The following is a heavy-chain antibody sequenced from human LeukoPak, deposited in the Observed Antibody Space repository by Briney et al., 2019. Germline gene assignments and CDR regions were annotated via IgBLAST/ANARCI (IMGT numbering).Heavy chain of an antibody. CDR1: GYSFTSYY. V-gene: IGHV1-46*01. Sequence: VASVKVSCKASGYSFTSYYMHWVRQAPGQGLEWMGFINPSGSSAAYAQKFQGRLTMTRDMFTSTDYMELTSLTSDDTAVYYCARDPILLGYCTNGVCYFDYWGQGTLVTVSS. D-gene: IGHD2-8*01. CDR2: INPSGSSA. CDR3: ARDPILLGYCTNGVCYFDY. J-gene: IGHJ4*02.